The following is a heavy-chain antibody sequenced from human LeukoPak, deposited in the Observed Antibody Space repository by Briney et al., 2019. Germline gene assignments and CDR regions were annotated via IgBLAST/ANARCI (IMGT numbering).Heavy chain of an antibody. Sequence: GGSLRLSCEASGFTFGDYVIHWVRQAPGKGLEWVPAISYDGDDSYSAETVRGRFTISRDNSKNTVFLQMNSLRTDDTALYYCARAGGGYYFDYWGQGTLVTVSS. J-gene: IGHJ4*02. CDR3: ARAGGGYYFDY. D-gene: IGHD1-26*01. CDR2: ISYDGDDS. V-gene: IGHV3-30-3*01. CDR1: GFTFGDYV.